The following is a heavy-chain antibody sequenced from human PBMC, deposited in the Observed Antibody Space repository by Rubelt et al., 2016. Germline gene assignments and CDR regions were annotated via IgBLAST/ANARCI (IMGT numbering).Heavy chain of an antibody. CDR2: INHSGST. Sequence: GQLQQWGAGLLKPSETLSLTCAVYGGSFSAYYWSWIRQPPGKGLEWIGEINHSGSTSYNPSLKSRVTISVDTSKNQFSLRLSSVTAADTAVYYCASKLYDYPYYFDCWGQGTLVTVSS. J-gene: IGHJ4*02. CDR1: GGSFSAYY. V-gene: IGHV4-34*02. D-gene: IGHD5-12*01. CDR3: ASKLYDYPYYFDC.